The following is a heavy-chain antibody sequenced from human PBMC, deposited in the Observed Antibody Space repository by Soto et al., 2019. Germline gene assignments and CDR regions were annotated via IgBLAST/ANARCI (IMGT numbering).Heavy chain of an antibody. CDR1: GFTFSSYA. CDR3: AKIFYGVLPRTDAFDI. D-gene: IGHD4-17*01. V-gene: IGHV3-23*01. J-gene: IGHJ3*02. CDR2: ISGSGGST. Sequence: GGSLRLSCAASGFTFSSYAMSWVRQAPGKGLEWVSAISGSGGSTYYADSVKGRFTISRDNSKNTLYLQMNSLRAEDTAVYYCAKIFYGVLPRTDAFDIWGQGTMVTVSS.